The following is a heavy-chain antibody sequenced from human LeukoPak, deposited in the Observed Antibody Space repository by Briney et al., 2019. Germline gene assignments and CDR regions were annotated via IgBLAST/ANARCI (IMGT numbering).Heavy chain of an antibody. CDR3: ARRKRGIAAAGPVGY. D-gene: IGHD6-13*01. Sequence: GGSLRLSCAASGFTFSSYAMHWVRQAPGKGLEWVAVISYDGSNKYYADSVKGRFTISRDNANSSLFLQMNSLTAADTAVYYCARRKRGIAAAGPVGYWGQGTLVTVSS. V-gene: IGHV3-30-3*01. J-gene: IGHJ4*02. CDR2: ISYDGSNK. CDR1: GFTFSSYA.